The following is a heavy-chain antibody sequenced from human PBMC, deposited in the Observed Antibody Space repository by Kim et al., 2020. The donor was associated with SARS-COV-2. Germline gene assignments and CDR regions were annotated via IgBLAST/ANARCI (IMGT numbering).Heavy chain of an antibody. D-gene: IGHD6-19*01. Sequence: ASVKVSCKASGYTFTGYYMHWVRQAPGQGLEWMGWINPNSGCTNYAQKFQGRVTMTRDTSISTAYMELSRLRSDDTAVYYCARDHSSGWYRDAFDIWGQGTMVTVSS. J-gene: IGHJ3*02. CDR3: ARDHSSGWYRDAFDI. CDR2: INPNSGCT. CDR1: GYTFTGYY. V-gene: IGHV1-2*02.